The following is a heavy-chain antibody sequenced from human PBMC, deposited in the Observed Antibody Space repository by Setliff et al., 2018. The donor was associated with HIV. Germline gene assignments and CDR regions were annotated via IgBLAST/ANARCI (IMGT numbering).Heavy chain of an antibody. J-gene: IGHJ4*02. CDR3: ARLRQWLAFFDS. D-gene: IGHD6-19*01. Sequence: PSETLSLTCTVSGGSISGYYWSWIRQSPGKGLEWIGYIYSSGSTNFNPSLKSRVTLSIDTSKNQFSLKLSSVTAADTAVYYCARLRQWLAFFDSWGQGTLVTVSS. CDR1: GGSISGYY. V-gene: IGHV4-4*09. CDR2: IYSSGST.